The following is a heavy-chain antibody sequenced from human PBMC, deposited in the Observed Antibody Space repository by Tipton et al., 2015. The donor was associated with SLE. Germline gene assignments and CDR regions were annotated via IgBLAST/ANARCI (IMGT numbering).Heavy chain of an antibody. CDR1: GGSINSYY. CDR2: IYYSGST. CDR3: ARDTVTPPLDH. V-gene: IGHV4-59*01. Sequence: TLSLTCTVSGGSINSYYWSWIRQPPGKGLEWIGYIYYSGSTNYNPSLKSRVTISVDTSKNQFSLKLSSVTAADTAVYYCARDTVTPPLDHWGQGTLVTVSS. D-gene: IGHD4-17*01. J-gene: IGHJ4*02.